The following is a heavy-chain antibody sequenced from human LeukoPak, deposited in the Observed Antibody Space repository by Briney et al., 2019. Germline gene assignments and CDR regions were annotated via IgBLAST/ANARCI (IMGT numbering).Heavy chain of an antibody. J-gene: IGHJ4*02. CDR3: AKDIGYGGNSPYFDY. D-gene: IGHD4-17*01. V-gene: IGHV3-9*01. CDR2: ISWNSGSI. Sequence: GGSLRLSCAASGFTFDDYAMHWVRQAPGKGLEWDSGISWNSGSIGYADSVKGRFTISRDNAKNSLYLQMNSLRAEDTALYYCAKDIGYGGNSPYFDYWGQGTLVTVSS. CDR1: GFTFDDYA.